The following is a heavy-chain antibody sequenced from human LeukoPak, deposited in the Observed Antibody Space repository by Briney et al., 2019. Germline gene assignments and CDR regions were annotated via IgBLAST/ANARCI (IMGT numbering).Heavy chain of an antibody. CDR1: GFTFDDYA. CDR3: AKDLGLLRYSLMDY. CDR2: ISGDGGST. D-gene: IGHD3-9*01. V-gene: IGHV3-43*02. J-gene: IGHJ4*02. Sequence: PGGSLRLSCAASGFTFDDYAMHWVRQAPGKGLEWVSLISGDGGSTYYADSVKGRFTISRDNSKNSLYLQRTSLRTEDTALYYCAKDLGLLRYSLMDYWGQGTLVTVSS.